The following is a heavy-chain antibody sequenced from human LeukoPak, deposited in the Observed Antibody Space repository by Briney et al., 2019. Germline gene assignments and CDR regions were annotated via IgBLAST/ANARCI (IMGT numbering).Heavy chain of an antibody. Sequence: ASVKVSCKVSGYTLTELSMHWVRQAPGKGLEWMGGFDPEDGETIYAQKFQGRVTMTEDTSTDTAYMELSSLRSEDTAVYYCATDPGHYYDSSGFPQKRLGYWGQGTLVTVSS. D-gene: IGHD3-22*01. CDR3: ATDPGHYYDSSGFPQKRLGY. V-gene: IGHV1-24*01. J-gene: IGHJ4*02. CDR2: FDPEDGET. CDR1: GYTLTELS.